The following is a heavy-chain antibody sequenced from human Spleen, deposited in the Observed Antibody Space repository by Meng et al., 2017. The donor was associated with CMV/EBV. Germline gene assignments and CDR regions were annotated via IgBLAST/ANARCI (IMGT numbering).Heavy chain of an antibody. D-gene: IGHD2/OR15-2a*01. CDR2: IHYSGSS. J-gene: IGHJ3*02. Sequence: TSSLYYWGWVRHPPGKGLEWIGSIHYSGSSHHNPSLKSRVTISVDTTRHQFSLKLRSVTAADTAVYYCARESNLGLPGDDHRAFDIWGHGTVVTVSS. CDR1: TSSLYY. V-gene: IGHV4-39*07. CDR3: ARESNLGLPGDDHRAFDI.